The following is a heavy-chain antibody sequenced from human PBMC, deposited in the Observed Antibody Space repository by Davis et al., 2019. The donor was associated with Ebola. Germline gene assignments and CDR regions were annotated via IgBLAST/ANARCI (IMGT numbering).Heavy chain of an antibody. CDR3: AGVQLGSHWHFGMDV. Sequence: GESLKISCVVSGFSFSDYYVNWFRQAPGQGLEWLAIIYSGGKTSYSDGVKGRFIISRDNSKNTVYLQMNRLRAEDTAVYYCAGVQLGSHWHFGMDVWGQGTTVTVSS. CDR1: GFSFSDYY. CDR2: IYSGGKT. V-gene: IGHV3-53*01. J-gene: IGHJ6*02. D-gene: IGHD5-24*01.